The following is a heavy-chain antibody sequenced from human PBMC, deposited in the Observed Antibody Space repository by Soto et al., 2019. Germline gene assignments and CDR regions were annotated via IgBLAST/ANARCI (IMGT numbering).Heavy chain of an antibody. J-gene: IGHJ6*02. V-gene: IGHV3-23*01. D-gene: IGHD1-26*01. CDR2: ISVSGSST. CDR3: AKSLAAGSTYSVHGLDV. CDR1: GFTFSSYA. Sequence: EVHLLESGGGLVQPGGSLRLSCAASGFTFSSYAMTWVRQAPGKGLEWVSVISVSGSSTYYADSVKGRFTISRDNSKNTLYLQMNSLRAEDTAVYYCAKSLAAGSTYSVHGLDVWGQGTTVTVSS.